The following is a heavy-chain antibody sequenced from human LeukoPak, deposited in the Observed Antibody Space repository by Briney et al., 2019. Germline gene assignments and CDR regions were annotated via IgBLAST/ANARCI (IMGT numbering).Heavy chain of an antibody. Sequence: GGSLRLSCAASGFTFSSYAINWVRQAPGKGLEWVSGISGSGGSTDYADSMRGRFTISRDNSKNTLYLQMNSLRAEDTAVYYCAAALSYSGSYYDYWGQGTLVTVSS. CDR1: GFTFSSYA. D-gene: IGHD1-26*01. V-gene: IGHV3-23*01. CDR2: ISGSGGST. J-gene: IGHJ4*02. CDR3: AAALSYSGSYYDY.